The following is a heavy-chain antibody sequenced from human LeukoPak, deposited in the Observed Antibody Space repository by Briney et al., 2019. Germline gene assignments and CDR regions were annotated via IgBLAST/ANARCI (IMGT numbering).Heavy chain of an antibody. V-gene: IGHV3-7*01. D-gene: IGHD3-22*01. CDR2: IKTDESEK. CDR1: GFTFSSYW. CDR3: ARDPSDRGARYYGAFDI. Sequence: GGSLRLSCAASGFTFSSYWMTWVRQAPGKGLEWVANIKTDESEKQYVDSVKGRFTVSRDNGRNSLFLQMNSLRAEDTAVYYCARDPSDRGARYYGAFDIWGQGTMVTVSS. J-gene: IGHJ3*02.